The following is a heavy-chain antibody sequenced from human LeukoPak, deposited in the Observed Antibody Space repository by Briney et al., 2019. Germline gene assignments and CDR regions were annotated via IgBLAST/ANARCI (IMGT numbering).Heavy chain of an antibody. J-gene: IGHJ4*02. D-gene: IGHD5-18*01. V-gene: IGHV3-23*01. CDR3: AKGNGYSYGRYYFDY. CDR2: ITASGGNT. CDR1: GFTFSSYA. Sequence: GGSLRLSCAASGFTFSSYAMGWVRQAPGKGLEWVSAITASGGNTYYADSVKGRFTISRDNSKNTLYLQVNSLRAEDTAVYYCAKGNGYSYGRYYFDYWGQGTLVSVSS.